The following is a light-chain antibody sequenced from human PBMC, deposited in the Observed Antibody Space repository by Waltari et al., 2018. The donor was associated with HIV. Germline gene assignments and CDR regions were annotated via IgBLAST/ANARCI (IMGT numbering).Light chain of an antibody. Sequence: EIVLTQSPGTLSLSPGERATLSCRASQSVSSSYLAWYQQKPGQAPRLLIYGASSRATGIPDRISGSGSGTDFTLTISRLEPEDFAVYYCQQYGSSPPSITFGQGTKLEIK. CDR1: QSVSSSY. CDR3: QQYGSSPPSIT. J-gene: IGKJ2*01. V-gene: IGKV3-20*01. CDR2: GAS.